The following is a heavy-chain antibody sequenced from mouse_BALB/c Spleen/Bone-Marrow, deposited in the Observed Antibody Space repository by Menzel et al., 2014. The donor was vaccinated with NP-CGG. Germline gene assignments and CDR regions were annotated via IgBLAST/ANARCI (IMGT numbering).Heavy chain of an antibody. Sequence: EVKLVESGGGLVQPGGSLKLSCAASGFTFSSYGMSWVRQTPDKRLELVATINTNGGNTYYPDSVKGRFTISRDNAKNTLYLHMSRLKSEDTAMSYCERGIDYWGQGTTLTVSS. CDR3: ERGIDY. CDR2: INTNGGNT. CDR1: GFTFSSYG. V-gene: IGHV5-6-3*01. J-gene: IGHJ2*01.